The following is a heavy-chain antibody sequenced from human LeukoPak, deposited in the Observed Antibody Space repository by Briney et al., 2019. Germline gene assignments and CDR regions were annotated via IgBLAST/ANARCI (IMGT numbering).Heavy chain of an antibody. Sequence: GGSLRLSCAASGFTFNNYAMIWVRQAPGKGLEWVSVISGSGNSTYYADSVKGRFTISRDNSKNTLYLQMNSLRGEDTAVYHCVKDNSNWYWYFDLSGRGTLVTVSS. CDR2: ISGSGNST. CDR1: GFTFNNYA. V-gene: IGHV3-23*01. J-gene: IGHJ2*01. D-gene: IGHD1-1*01. CDR3: VKDNSNWYWYFDL.